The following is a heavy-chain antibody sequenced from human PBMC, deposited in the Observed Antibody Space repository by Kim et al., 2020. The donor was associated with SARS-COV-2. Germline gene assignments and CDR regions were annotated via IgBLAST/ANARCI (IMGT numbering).Heavy chain of an antibody. CDR3: ARDKPGDYVYGYYYYYGMAV. CDR2: IYSGGST. Sequence: GGSLRLSCAASGFTVSSNYMSWVRQAPGKGLEWVSAIYSGGSTYYADSVKGRFTIYRHNSKNTLYLQMNSLRADDTAVYYCARDKPGDYVYGYYYYYGMAVWRQGTTVTVSS. CDR1: GFTVSSNY. V-gene: IGHV3-53*04. J-gene: IGHJ6*02. D-gene: IGHD4-17*01.